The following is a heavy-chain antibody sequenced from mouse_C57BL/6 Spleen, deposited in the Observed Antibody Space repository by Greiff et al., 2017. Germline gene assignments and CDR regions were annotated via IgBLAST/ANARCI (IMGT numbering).Heavy chain of an antibody. CDR2: INPGSGGT. V-gene: IGHV1-54*01. Sequence: VQLQESGAELVRPGTSVKVSCKASGYAFTNYLIEWVKQRPGQGLEWIGVINPGSGGTNYNEKFKGKATLTADKSSSTAYMQLSSLTSEDSAVYFCARSPGSYYGGGPLFAYWGQGTLVTVSA. D-gene: IGHD1-1*01. CDR3: ARSPGSYYGGGPLFAY. J-gene: IGHJ3*01. CDR1: GYAFTNYL.